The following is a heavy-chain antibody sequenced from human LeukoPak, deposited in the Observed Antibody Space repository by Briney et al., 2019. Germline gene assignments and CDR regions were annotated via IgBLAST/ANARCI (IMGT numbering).Heavy chain of an antibody. J-gene: IGHJ4*02. Sequence: GASVKVSCKASGFTFNSSAVQWVRQARGQRLEWIGWIVVGSGNTNYAQKFQERVTITRDMSTSTAYMELSSLRSEDTAVYYCAAEDYDFWGGYLPYWGQGTLVTVSS. V-gene: IGHV1-58*01. CDR3: AAEDYDFWGGYLPY. CDR2: IVVGSGNT. CDR1: GFTFNSSA. D-gene: IGHD3-3*01.